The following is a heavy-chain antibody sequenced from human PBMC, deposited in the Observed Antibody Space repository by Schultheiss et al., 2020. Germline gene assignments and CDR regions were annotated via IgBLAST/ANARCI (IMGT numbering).Heavy chain of an antibody. Sequence: GGSLRLSCAASGFTFDDYAMHWVRQAPGKGLEWVSGISWNSGSIGYADSVKGRFTISRDNAKNSLYLQMNSLRAEDTALYYCAKTAVAGTGYFQHWGQVTLVTVSA. CDR2: ISWNSGSI. CDR3: AKTAVAGTGYFQH. J-gene: IGHJ1*01. D-gene: IGHD6-19*01. CDR1: GFTFDDYA. V-gene: IGHV3-9*01.